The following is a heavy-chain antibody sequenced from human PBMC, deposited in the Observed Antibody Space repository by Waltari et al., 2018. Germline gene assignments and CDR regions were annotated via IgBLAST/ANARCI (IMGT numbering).Heavy chain of an antibody. CDR1: GGTFSSYA. J-gene: IGHJ4*02. CDR2: IIPIFGTA. CDR3: ATASYYYDSSGYYEGYFDY. V-gene: IGHV1-69*01. Sequence: QVQLVQSGAEVKKPGSSVKVSCKASGGTFSSYAISWVRQAPGQGLEWMGWIIPIFGTANYAQKFQCRVTITADESTSTAFMELSSLRSEDTAVYYCATASYYYDSSGYYEGYFDYWGQGTLVTVSS. D-gene: IGHD3-22*01.